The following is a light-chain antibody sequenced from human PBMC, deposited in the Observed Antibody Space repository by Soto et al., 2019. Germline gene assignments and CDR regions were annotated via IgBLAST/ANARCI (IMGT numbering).Light chain of an antibody. J-gene: IGKJ1*01. CDR3: MQGTHWPPT. CDR2: MVS. V-gene: IGKV2-30*01. CDR1: QSLIYDDGDAY. Sequence: DVLMTQSPLSLPVTLGQPATISCRSSQSLIYDDGDAYLNWFQQRPGQSPRRLIYMVSKRDSGVPDRFSGSESGTDFTLRISRVEAEDVGFYYCMQGTHWPPTFGQGTKVEIK.